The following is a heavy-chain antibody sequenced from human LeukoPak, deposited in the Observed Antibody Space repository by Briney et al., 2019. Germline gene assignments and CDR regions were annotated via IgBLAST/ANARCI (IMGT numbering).Heavy chain of an antibody. D-gene: IGHD1-14*01. J-gene: IGHJ4*02. Sequence: GGSLRLSCAASGFTVITNDMTWVRQAAGKGLEWVAVLYSDGNTKYADSVQGRFTISRDNSKNTLYLEMNSLSPDDTAVYYCARGVEPLAANTLAYWGQGTLVTVSS. CDR2: LYSDGNT. V-gene: IGHV3-53*01. CDR3: ARGVEPLAANTLAY. CDR1: GFTVITND.